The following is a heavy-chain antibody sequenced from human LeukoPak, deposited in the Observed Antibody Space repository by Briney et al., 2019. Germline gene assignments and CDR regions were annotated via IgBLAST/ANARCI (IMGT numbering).Heavy chain of an antibody. D-gene: IGHD3-3*01. V-gene: IGHV3-21*03. CDR2: ISSSDSYI. Sequence: GGSLRLSCAASGFSFSRHSMNWVRQGAGKGLEWVSSISSSDSYIYYADSVEGRFTISRDNAKNSLYLQMNSLKTEDTAVYYCTTAQDETYYDFWSGYSEYALGYWGQGTLVTVSS. J-gene: IGHJ4*02. CDR1: GFSFSRHS. CDR3: TTAQDETYYDFWSGYSEYALGY.